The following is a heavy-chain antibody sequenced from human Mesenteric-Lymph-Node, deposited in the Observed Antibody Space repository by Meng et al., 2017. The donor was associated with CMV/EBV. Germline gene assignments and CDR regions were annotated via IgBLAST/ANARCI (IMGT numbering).Heavy chain of an antibody. CDR3: ARLVVHCSSTSCDYYFDY. CDR2: INPNSGGT. CDR1: GYTFTGYY. J-gene: IGHJ4*02. V-gene: IGHV1-2*02. D-gene: IGHD2-2*01. Sequence: ASVKVSCKASGYTFTGYYLHWVRQAPGQGLEWMGWINPNSGGTNYAQKFQGRVTLTRDTSISTAYMELSSLRSEDTAVYYCARLVVHCSSTSCDYYFDYWGQGTLVTVSS.